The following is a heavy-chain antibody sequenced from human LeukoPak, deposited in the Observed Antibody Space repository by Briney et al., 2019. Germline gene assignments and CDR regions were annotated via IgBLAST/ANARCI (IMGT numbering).Heavy chain of an antibody. V-gene: IGHV3-74*01. Sequence: GGSLRLSCAASGFTFSSYWMHWVRQAPGKGLVWVSRINSDGSSTSYADSVKGRFTISRDNAKNSLYLQMNSLRAEDMALYYCAKGYSNYLGVVDYWGQGTLVTVSS. CDR2: INSDGSST. CDR1: GFTFSSYW. J-gene: IGHJ4*02. D-gene: IGHD4-11*01. CDR3: AKGYSNYLGVVDY.